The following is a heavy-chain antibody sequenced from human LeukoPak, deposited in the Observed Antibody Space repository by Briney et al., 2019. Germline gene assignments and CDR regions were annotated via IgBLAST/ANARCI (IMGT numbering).Heavy chain of an antibody. Sequence: GASVKVSCKASGYTFTMYYVHWVRQAPGQGLEWLGMINPSDGATTFAQRFQGRVTVTRDMSTTTVYMDLRSLRSEDTAVFFCARERRGGLSGNLGGLFASYYTYYYLDVWGRRTMVTVSS. J-gene: IGHJ6*03. CDR1: GYTFTMYY. CDR3: ARERRGGLSGNLGGLFASYYTYYYLDV. D-gene: IGHD3-16*01. CDR2: INPSDGAT. V-gene: IGHV1-46*01.